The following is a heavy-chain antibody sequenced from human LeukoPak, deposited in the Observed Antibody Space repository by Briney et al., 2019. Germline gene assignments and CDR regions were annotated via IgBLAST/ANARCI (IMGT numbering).Heavy chain of an antibody. V-gene: IGHV4-31*03. CDR2: IYYSGST. CDR3: ARDRTTVVTPTAFDI. CDR1: GGSISSGGYY. J-gene: IGHJ3*02. D-gene: IGHD4-23*01. Sequence: SETLSLTCTVSGGSISSGGYYWSWIRQHPGKGLEWIGYIYYSGSTYYNPSLKSRVTISVDTSKNQFSLKLSSVTAADTAVYYCARDRTTVVTPTAFDIWGQGTMVTVSS.